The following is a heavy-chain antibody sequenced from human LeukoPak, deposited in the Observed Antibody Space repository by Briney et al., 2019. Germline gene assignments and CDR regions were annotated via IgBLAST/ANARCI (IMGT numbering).Heavy chain of an antibody. CDR1: GYTFTSYG. V-gene: IGHV1-2*02. CDR2: INPNSGGT. D-gene: IGHD3-22*01. Sequence: SVKVSCKASGYTFTSYGISWVRQAPGQGLEWMGWINPNSGGTNYAQKFQGRVTMTRDTSISTAYMELSRLRSDDTAVYYCASARYYYDSSGYYYSGLDAFDIWGQGTMVTVSS. J-gene: IGHJ3*02. CDR3: ASARYYYDSSGYYYSGLDAFDI.